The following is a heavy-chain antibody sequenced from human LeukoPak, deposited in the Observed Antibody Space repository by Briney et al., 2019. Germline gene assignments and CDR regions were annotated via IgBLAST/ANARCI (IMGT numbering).Heavy chain of an antibody. CDR1: GGTFSNYA. D-gene: IGHD1-14*01. J-gene: IGHJ6*03. CDR2: IIPLFGTA. Sequence: SVKVSCKASGGTFSNYAISWVRQAPGQGLEWMGGIIPLFGTANYAQKFQGRVTMTEDTSTDTAYMELSSLRSEDTAVYYCATQPPGASGIYYFYIDVWGKGTTVTISS. CDR3: ATQPPGASGIYYFYIDV. V-gene: IGHV1-69*06.